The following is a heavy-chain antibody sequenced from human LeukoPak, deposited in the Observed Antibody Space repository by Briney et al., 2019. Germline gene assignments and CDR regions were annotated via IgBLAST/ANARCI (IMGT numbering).Heavy chain of an antibody. CDR3: ATDAGFSSGWSSFEY. V-gene: IGHV4-31*03. J-gene: IGHJ4*02. D-gene: IGHD6-19*01. CDR2: IYYSGST. Sequence: SETLPLTFTVSGGSISSGGFSWSWVRQHPGQGLEWIGYIYYSGSTYYNPSLKSRVTISVDTPNSQFFLKLTSVTAADTAVYYCATDAGFSSGWSSFEYWGQGMLVTVSS. CDR1: GGSISSGGFS.